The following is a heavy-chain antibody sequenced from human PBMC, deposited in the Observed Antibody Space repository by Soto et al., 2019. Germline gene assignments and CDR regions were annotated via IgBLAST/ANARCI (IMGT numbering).Heavy chain of an antibody. CDR1: GYVFNSYG. CDR2: ISAYNGNT. Sequence: ASVKVSCKASGYVFNSYGFAWVRQAPGQGLEWMGWISAYNGNTKYAQKHQGRVTMTTDTSTSTVHMGLRGLRFDDTAVYYCARVPSYRPGEFWGQGTLVTVSS. D-gene: IGHD3-10*01. CDR3: ARVPSYRPGEF. V-gene: IGHV1-18*01. J-gene: IGHJ4*02.